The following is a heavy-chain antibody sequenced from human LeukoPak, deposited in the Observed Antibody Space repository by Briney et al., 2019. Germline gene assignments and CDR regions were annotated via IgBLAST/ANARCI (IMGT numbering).Heavy chain of an antibody. Sequence: ASVKVSCKASGYTFTGYYMYWVRQAPGQGLEWMGIINPNRGSTSYAQKLQGRVTMTTDTSTSTAYMELRSLRSDDTAVYYCARDSLIAVAGTIDNRYNWFDPWGQGTLVTVSS. CDR1: GYTFTGYY. CDR2: INPNRGST. V-gene: IGHV1-46*01. D-gene: IGHD6-19*01. CDR3: ARDSLIAVAGTIDNRYNWFDP. J-gene: IGHJ5*02.